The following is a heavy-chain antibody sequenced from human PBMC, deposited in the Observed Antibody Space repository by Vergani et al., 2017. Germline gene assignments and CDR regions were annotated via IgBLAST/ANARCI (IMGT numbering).Heavy chain of an antibody. V-gene: IGHV3-30*02. Sequence: QVQLVESGGGVVQPGGSLRLSCAASGFTFNSYGMHWVRQAPGKGLEWVASVRSDESRRYYGDSMEGPFTISRDNSKNTLYLQMNSLRAEDTAVYYCAGELYYYDSSGYYGDAFDIWGQGTMVTVSS. J-gene: IGHJ3*02. CDR3: AGELYYYDSSGYYGDAFDI. D-gene: IGHD3-22*01. CDR1: GFTFNSYG. CDR2: VRSDESRR.